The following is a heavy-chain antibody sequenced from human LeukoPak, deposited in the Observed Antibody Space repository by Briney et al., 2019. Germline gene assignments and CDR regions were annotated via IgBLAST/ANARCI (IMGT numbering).Heavy chain of an antibody. J-gene: IGHJ5*02. Sequence: ASVKVSCKASGYTFTSYGISWVRQAPGQGLEWMGWISAYNGNTNYAQKLQGRVTMTTDTSTSTAYMELRSLRSDDTAVYYCAGSLGYCSSTSCYLRGNWFDPWGQGTLVTVSS. CDR1: GYTFTSYG. V-gene: IGHV1-18*01. CDR2: ISAYNGNT. D-gene: IGHD2-2*01. CDR3: AGSLGYCSSTSCYLRGNWFDP.